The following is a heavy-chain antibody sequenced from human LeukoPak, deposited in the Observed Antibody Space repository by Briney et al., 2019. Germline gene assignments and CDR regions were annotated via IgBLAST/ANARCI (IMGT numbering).Heavy chain of an antibody. V-gene: IGHV3-30*19. D-gene: IGHD3-10*01. J-gene: IGHJ6*02. CDR2: TSYYGSNK. CDR3: ARAIGELLRGMDV. CDR1: GFTFSSYG. Sequence: PGGSLRLSCAASGFTFSSYGMHWVRQAPGRGLEWVAVTSYYGSNKYYADSVKGRFTISRDNSKNTLYLQMNSLRAEDTAVYYCARAIGELLRGMDVWGQGTTVTVSS.